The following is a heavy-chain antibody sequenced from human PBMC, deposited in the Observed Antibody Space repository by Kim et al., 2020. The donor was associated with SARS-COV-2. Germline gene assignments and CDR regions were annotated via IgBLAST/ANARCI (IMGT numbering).Heavy chain of an antibody. CDR3: ARGVFNRGWYLSYDY. Sequence: PPLRSRVTISVDTSKHQFSLTLSSVTAACTAVYYCARGVFNRGWYLSYDYWGQGTLVTVSS. D-gene: IGHD6-19*01. J-gene: IGHJ4*02. V-gene: IGHV4-59*09.